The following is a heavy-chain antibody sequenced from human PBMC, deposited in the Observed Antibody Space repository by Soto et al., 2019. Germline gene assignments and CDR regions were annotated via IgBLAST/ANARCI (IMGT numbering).Heavy chain of an antibody. Sequence: QVQLVESGGGVVQPGRSLRLSCAASGFTFSTYAMHWVRQAPGKGLEWVAVISYDGSVRYYADSVKGGFTISRDNSKNTLYLQMNSLRAGDTALYYCARQNSGWSYYFDYWGQGTPVTVSS. CDR1: GFTFSTYA. CDR3: ARQNSGWSYYFDY. D-gene: IGHD6-19*01. V-gene: IGHV3-30-3*01. J-gene: IGHJ4*02. CDR2: ISYDGSVR.